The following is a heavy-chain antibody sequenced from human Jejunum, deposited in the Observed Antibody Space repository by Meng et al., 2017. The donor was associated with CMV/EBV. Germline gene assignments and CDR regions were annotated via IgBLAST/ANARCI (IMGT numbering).Heavy chain of an antibody. CDR1: GFSPSTSGEG. CDR2: IYRGDDK. D-gene: IGHD1-26*01. V-gene: IGHV2-5*02. Sequence: QITLKESGPTLVKPXXXXTXTXSFSGFSPSTSGEGVGWIRQPPGKALEWLALIYRGDDKRYSPSLNSRLTIAKDTSKNEVVLTLTNMGPIDTGTYYCAHFVGGYYPSRPDYWGQGTLGTVSS. CDR3: AHFVGGYYPSRPDY. J-gene: IGHJ4*02.